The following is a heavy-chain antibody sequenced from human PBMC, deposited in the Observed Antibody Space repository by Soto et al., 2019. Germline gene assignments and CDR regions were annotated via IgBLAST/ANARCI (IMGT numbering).Heavy chain of an antibody. D-gene: IGHD2-21*02. CDR3: ARDPFLGDSVRDPWFDP. J-gene: IGHJ5*02. V-gene: IGHV4-31*03. CDR1: GGSISSLGYY. CDR2: IYYSGST. Sequence: SQTLSLPYTVSGGSISSLGYYRSWIRQHPGKGLEWIGYIYYSGSTYYNPSLKSRVTISVDTSKNQFSLKLSSVTAADTAVYYCARDPFLGDSVRDPWFDPWGQGTLVTGS.